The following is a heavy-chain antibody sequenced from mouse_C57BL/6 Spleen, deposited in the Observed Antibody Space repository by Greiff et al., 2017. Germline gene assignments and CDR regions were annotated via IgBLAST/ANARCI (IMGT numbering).Heavy chain of an antibody. D-gene: IGHD1-1*01. Sequence: QVQLQQPGAELVKPGASVKMSCKASGYTFTSYWITWVKQRPGQGLEWIGDIYPGSGSTNYNEKFKSKATLTVDTSSSTAYMQLSSLTSEDSAVYYCARTPDYGSSGWFAYWGQGTLVTVSA. J-gene: IGHJ3*01. V-gene: IGHV1-55*01. CDR1: GYTFTSYW. CDR2: IYPGSGST. CDR3: ARTPDYGSSGWFAY.